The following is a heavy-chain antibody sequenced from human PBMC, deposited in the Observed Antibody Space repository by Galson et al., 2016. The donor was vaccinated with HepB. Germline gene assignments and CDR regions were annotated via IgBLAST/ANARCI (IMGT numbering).Heavy chain of an antibody. J-gene: IGHJ2*01. V-gene: IGHV3-43*01. D-gene: IGHD1/OR15-1a*01. Sequence: SLRLSCAASGFTFDDYSMHWVRQAPGRGLEWVALINGDGDTTYYSDSVKGRFTISRDNNNNSLYLQMNSLTIEDSALYYCIKDGTVTVYGTIIDYWYFDLWGRGALVSVSS. CDR3: IKDGTVTVYGTIIDYWYFDL. CDR2: INGDGDTT. CDR1: GFTFDDYS.